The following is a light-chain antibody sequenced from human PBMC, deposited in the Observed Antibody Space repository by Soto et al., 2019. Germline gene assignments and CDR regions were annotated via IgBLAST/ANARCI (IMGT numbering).Light chain of an antibody. CDR3: AAWDASLNGFV. CDR1: SSNIGSNS. V-gene: IGLV1-44*01. J-gene: IGLJ1*01. CDR2: ADN. Sequence: QSVLTQPPSASGTPGQRVSISCSGSSSNIGSNSVQWHQQLPGTAPNLLIYADNQRPSGVPDRFSGSKSGTSASLAITGLQSGDEADYYCAAWDASLNGFVFVTGTKVTVL.